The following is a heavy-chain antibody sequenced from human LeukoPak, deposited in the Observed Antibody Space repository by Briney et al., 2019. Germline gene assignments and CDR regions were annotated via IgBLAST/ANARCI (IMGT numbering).Heavy chain of an antibody. CDR2: ISGRDGNT. D-gene: IGHD6-19*01. V-gene: IGHV3-23*01. Sequence: GGSLRLSCAASGFTFSSYAMHWVRQAPGKGLEWVSGISGRDGNTYYADSVKGRFTISRDDSKNTLFLDMSNLRVEDTALYYCARDLSAAFDFWGQGVLVTVSS. CDR3: ARDLSAAFDF. J-gene: IGHJ4*02. CDR1: GFTFSSYA.